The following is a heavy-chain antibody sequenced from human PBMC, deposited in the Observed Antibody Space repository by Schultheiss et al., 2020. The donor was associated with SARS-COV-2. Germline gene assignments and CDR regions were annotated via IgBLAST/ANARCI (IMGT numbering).Heavy chain of an antibody. CDR3: ARDITGTTYFDY. V-gene: IGHV1-2*06. Sequence: ASVKVSCKASGYTFTGYYMHWVRQAPGQGLEWMGRINPNSGGTNYAQKFQGRVTMTRDTSISTAYMELSRLRSEDTAVYYCARDITGTTYFDYWGQGTLVTVSS. J-gene: IGHJ4*02. CDR2: INPNSGGT. D-gene: IGHD1-7*01. CDR1: GYTFTGYY.